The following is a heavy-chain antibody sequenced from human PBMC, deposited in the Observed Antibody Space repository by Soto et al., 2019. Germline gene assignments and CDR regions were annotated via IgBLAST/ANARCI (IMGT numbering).Heavy chain of an antibody. CDR3: ANRDYGDHVLLDY. J-gene: IGHJ4*02. Sequence: EVQLLESGGGLVQPGGSLRLSCAASGFTFSSYAMSWVRQAPGKGLEWVSAISGSGGSTYYADSVKGRFTISRDNSKNTLYLQMNSLRAEDTAVYYCANRDYGDHVLLDYWGQGTLVTVSS. V-gene: IGHV3-23*01. D-gene: IGHD4-17*01. CDR1: GFTFSSYA. CDR2: ISGSGGST.